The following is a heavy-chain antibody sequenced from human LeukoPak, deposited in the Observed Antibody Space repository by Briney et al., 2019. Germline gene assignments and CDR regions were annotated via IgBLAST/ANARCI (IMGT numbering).Heavy chain of an antibody. D-gene: IGHD6-13*01. CDR2: ISSSGSTI. Sequence: GGSLRLSCAASGFTFSDYYMSWIRQATGKGPEWVSYISSSGSTIYYADSVEGRFTISRDNAKNSLYLQMNSLRAEDMALYYSAKGGYSSSWYEGWFDPWGQGTLVTVSS. V-gene: IGHV3-11*01. J-gene: IGHJ5*02. CDR3: AKGGYSSSWYEGWFDP. CDR1: GFTFSDYY.